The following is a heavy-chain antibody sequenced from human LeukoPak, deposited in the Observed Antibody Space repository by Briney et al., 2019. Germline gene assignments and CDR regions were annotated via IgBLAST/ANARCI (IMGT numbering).Heavy chain of an antibody. CDR3: ARAELWFGELLGLNAFDI. V-gene: IGHV3-74*01. CDR1: GFTFSSYW. J-gene: IGHJ3*02. Sequence: PGGSLRLSCAASGFTFSSYWMHWVRQAPGKGLVWVSRINSDGSSTSYADSVKGRFTISRDNAKNTLYLQMNSLRAEDTAVYYCARAELWFGELLGLNAFDIWGQGTMVTVSS. D-gene: IGHD3-10*01. CDR2: INSDGSST.